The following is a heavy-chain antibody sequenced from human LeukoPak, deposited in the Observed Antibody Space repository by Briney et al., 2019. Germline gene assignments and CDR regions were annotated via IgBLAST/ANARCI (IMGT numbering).Heavy chain of an antibody. J-gene: IGHJ4*02. CDR1: GYTFTGYY. V-gene: IGHV1-2*02. Sequence: ASVKVSCKASGYTFTGYYMHWVRQAPGQGLEWMGWINPNSGGTNYAQKFQGRVTMTRDTSISTAYMELSRLRSDDTAVYYCARDDSSGWYGNFDYWGQGTLVTVSS. CDR2: INPNSGGT. CDR3: ARDDSSGWYGNFDY. D-gene: IGHD6-19*01.